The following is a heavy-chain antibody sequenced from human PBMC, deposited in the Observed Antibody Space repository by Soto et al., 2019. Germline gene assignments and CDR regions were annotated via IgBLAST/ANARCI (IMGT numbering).Heavy chain of an antibody. CDR3: ARAVRGVIPKPYYYMDV. CDR1: GFTFSSYW. J-gene: IGHJ6*03. V-gene: IGHV3-7*01. D-gene: IGHD3-10*01. CDR2: IKQDGSGK. Sequence: GGSLRLSCAASGFTFSSYWMSWVRQAPGKGLEWVANIKQDGSGKYYVDSVKGRFTISRDNAKNSLYLQMNSLRAEDTAVYYCARAVRGVIPKPYYYMDVWGKGTTVTVSS.